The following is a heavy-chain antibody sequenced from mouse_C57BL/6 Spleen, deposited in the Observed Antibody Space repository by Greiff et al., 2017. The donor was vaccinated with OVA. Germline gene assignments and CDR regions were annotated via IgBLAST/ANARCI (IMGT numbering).Heavy chain of an antibody. CDR2: IYPGSGST. D-gene: IGHD1-1*01. CDR3: ARVVITTVVPWAMDY. Sequence: QVQLQQPGAELVKPGASVKMSCKASGYTFTSYWITWVKQRPGHGLEWIGDIYPGSGSTNYNEKFKSKATLTVDTSSSTAYMQLSSLTSEDSAVYYCARVVITTVVPWAMDYWGQGTSVTVSS. J-gene: IGHJ4*01. CDR1: GYTFTSYW. V-gene: IGHV1-55*01.